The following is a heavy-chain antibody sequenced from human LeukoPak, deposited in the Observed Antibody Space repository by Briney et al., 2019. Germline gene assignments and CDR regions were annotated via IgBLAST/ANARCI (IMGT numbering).Heavy chain of an antibody. Sequence: NSSETLSLTCTVSGGSISSYYWSWIRQPAGKVLEWIGRIYTSGSTNYNPSLKSRVTMSVDTSKNQFSLKLSSVTAADTAVYYCARDYGLEWLLFRPVPSNSFDPWGQGTLVTVSS. D-gene: IGHD3-3*01. CDR3: ARDYGLEWLLFRPVPSNSFDP. J-gene: IGHJ5*02. CDR1: GGSISSYY. CDR2: IYTSGST. V-gene: IGHV4-4*07.